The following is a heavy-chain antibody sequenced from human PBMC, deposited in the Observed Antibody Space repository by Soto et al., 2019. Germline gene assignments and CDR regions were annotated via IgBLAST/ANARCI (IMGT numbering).Heavy chain of an antibody. Sequence: GASVKVSCKASGYTFTGYYMHWVRQAPGQGLEWMGWINPNSGGTNYAQKFQGRVTMTRDTSISTAYMELSRLRSDDTAVYYCAREEDIVVVVAATRTYGMDVWGQGTTVTAP. CDR3: AREEDIVVVVAATRTYGMDV. D-gene: IGHD2-15*01. J-gene: IGHJ6*02. CDR1: GYTFTGYY. CDR2: INPNSGGT. V-gene: IGHV1-2*02.